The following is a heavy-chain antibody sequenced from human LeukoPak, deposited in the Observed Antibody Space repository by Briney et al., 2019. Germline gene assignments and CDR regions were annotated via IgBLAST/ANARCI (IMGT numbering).Heavy chain of an antibody. V-gene: IGHV1-69*13. CDR2: IIPIFGTT. CDR3: ARDPSCSTISCYGVVY. J-gene: IGHJ4*02. Sequence: ASVKVSCKASGDTFSSYGFSWVRQAPGQGLEWMGGIIPIFGTTNYAQKFQGRVTFTADESTSTAYMEVSSLRPEDTAVYYCARDPSCSTISCYGVVYWGQGTLVTVSS. D-gene: IGHD2-2*01. CDR1: GDTFSSYG.